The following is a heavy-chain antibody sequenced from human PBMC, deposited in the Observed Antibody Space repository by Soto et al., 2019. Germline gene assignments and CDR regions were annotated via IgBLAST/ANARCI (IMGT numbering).Heavy chain of an antibody. D-gene: IGHD6-6*01. V-gene: IGHV1-69*13. CDR1: GGTFSSYA. CDR3: ARDQWARQLGGEHFDY. CDR2: IIPIFGTA. J-gene: IGHJ4*02. Sequence: GASVKVSCKASGGTFSSYAISWVRQAPGQGLEWMGGIIPIFGTANYAQKFQGRVTITADESTSTAYMELSSLRSEDTAVYYCARDQWARQLGGEHFDYWGQGTLVTVSS.